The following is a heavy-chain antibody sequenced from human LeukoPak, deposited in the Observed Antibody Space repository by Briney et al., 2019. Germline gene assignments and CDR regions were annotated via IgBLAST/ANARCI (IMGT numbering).Heavy chain of an antibody. Sequence: ASVKVSCKASGGTFSSYTISWVRQAPGQGLEWMGRIIPILGIAHYAQKFQGRVTITADKSTSTAYMELSSLRSEDTAVYYCGREGGIAVDPEASYYYYGMDVWGQGTTVTVSS. J-gene: IGHJ6*02. CDR2: IIPILGIA. CDR3: GREGGIAVDPEASYYYYGMDV. CDR1: GGTFSSYT. D-gene: IGHD6-19*01. V-gene: IGHV1-69*04.